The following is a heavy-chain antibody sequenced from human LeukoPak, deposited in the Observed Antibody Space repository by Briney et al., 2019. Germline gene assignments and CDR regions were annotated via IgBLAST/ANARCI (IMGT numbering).Heavy chain of an antibody. CDR2: IKEDGSVK. CDR1: GFTFSSFW. J-gene: IGHJ4*02. D-gene: IGHD4-11*01. V-gene: IGHV3-7*03. CDR3: ARERYGNYN. Sequence: GGSLRLSCAASGFTFSSFWMIWVRQAPGKGLEWVANIKEDGSVKNYVDSVKGRFTISRDNAKNSLFLQMNSLRAEDTAVYYCARERYGNYNWGQGTLATVSS.